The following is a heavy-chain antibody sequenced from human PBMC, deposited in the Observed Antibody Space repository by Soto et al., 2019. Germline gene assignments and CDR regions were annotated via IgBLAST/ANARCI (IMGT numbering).Heavy chain of an antibody. CDR2: IIPVFGTA. V-gene: IGHV1-69*01. CDR3: AKVRYSSPMGYYYGMDV. CDR1: RVAFSKFI. Sequence: QAQLEQSGGEVKKPGSSVKVSCKASRVAFSKFIVTWVRQAPGVGLEWVGGIIPVFGTANYAQKFQGRVTITAYESTSTSYMEVNNLRSEDTAVYYCAKVRYSSPMGYYYGMDVWGQGTTVTVSS. J-gene: IGHJ6*02. D-gene: IGHD2-2*01.